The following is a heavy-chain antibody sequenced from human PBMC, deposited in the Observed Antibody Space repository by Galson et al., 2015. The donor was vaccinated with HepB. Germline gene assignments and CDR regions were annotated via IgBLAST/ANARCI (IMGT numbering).Heavy chain of an antibody. CDR1: GFTFSSYA. Sequence: SLRLSCAASGFTFSSYAMHWVRQAPGKGLEWVAVISYDGRNKYYADSVKGRFTISRDNSKNTVYLQMNSPRVEDTAVYYCARDWGDTSSWYGNFYYYGMDVWGQGTTVTVSS. CDR3: ARDWGDTSSWYGNFYYYGMDV. J-gene: IGHJ6*02. V-gene: IGHV3-30*04. CDR2: ISYDGRNK. D-gene: IGHD6-13*01.